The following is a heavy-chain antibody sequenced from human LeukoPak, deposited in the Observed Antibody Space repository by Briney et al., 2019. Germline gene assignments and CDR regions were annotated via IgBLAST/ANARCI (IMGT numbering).Heavy chain of an antibody. CDR3: AREARAWD. D-gene: IGHD1-26*01. CDR1: RGSISSSSYY. V-gene: IGHV4-39*07. CDR2: IYYSGST. Sequence: SETLSLTCTVSRGSISSSSYYCGWIRQPPGKGLEWIGSIYYSGSTYYNPSLKSRVTISVDTSKNQFSLKLSSVTAADTAVYYCAREARAWDWGQGTLVTVSS. J-gene: IGHJ4*02.